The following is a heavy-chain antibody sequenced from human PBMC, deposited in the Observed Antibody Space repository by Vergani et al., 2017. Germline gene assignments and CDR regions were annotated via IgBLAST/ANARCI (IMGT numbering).Heavy chain of an antibody. Sequence: QVQLQESGPGLVKPSQTLSPTCTVPGGPINSHTYYWSWIRQPAGKGLEWIGRIHTSGSTNYNPSLKSRVTMSEDTSKNQFSLNLTSETAADTAVYFCARGSCLGGSCYKPLLDYWGQGILVTVSS. D-gene: IGHD2-15*01. CDR3: ARGSCLGGSCYKPLLDY. J-gene: IGHJ4*01. CDR2: IHTSGST. V-gene: IGHV4-61*02. CDR1: GGPINSHTYY.